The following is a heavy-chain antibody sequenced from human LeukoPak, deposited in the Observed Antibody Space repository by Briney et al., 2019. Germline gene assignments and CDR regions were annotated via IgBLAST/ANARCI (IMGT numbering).Heavy chain of an antibody. J-gene: IGHJ4*02. CDR3: ARGGGVGYYYGSGSYLDY. Sequence: ASVKVSCKASGYTFTSYDINWVRQATGQGLEWMGWMNPNSGNTGYAQKFQGRVTMTRNTSISTAYMELSSLRSEDTAMYYCARGGGVGYYYGSGSYLDYWGQGTLVTVSS. D-gene: IGHD3-10*01. CDR2: MNPNSGNT. V-gene: IGHV1-8*01. CDR1: GYTFTSYD.